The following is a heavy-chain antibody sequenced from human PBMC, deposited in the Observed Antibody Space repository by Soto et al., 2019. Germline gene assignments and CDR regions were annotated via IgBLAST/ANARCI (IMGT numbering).Heavy chain of an antibody. Sequence: SVKVSCKASGGTFSSYAISWVRQAPGQGLEWMGGIIPIFGTANYAQKFQGRVTITADESTSTAYMELSSLRSEDTAVYYCASGYYDSSGYYSKDAFDIWGQGTMVTVSS. CDR1: GGTFSSYA. V-gene: IGHV1-69*13. J-gene: IGHJ3*02. D-gene: IGHD3-22*01. CDR3: ASGYYDSSGYYSKDAFDI. CDR2: IIPIFGTA.